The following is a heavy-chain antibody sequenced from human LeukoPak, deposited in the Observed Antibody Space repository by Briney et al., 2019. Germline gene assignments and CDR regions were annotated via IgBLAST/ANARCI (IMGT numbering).Heavy chain of an antibody. CDR3: AKDAQRGFD. J-gene: IGHJ4*01. CDR1: GFTFIHFG. D-gene: IGHD5-24*01. V-gene: IGHV3-33*06. Sequence: PGTSLSHSCEASGFTFIHFGMHWARQALGKGLEWVAVIWSDATNQYYADSVKGRFTISRDNFKRTVSLEMNGLRAEDTAVYYCAKDAQRGFD. CDR2: IWSDATNQ.